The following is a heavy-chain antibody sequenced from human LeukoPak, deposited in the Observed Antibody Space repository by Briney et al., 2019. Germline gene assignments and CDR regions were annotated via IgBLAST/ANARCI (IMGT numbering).Heavy chain of an antibody. CDR3: ARVFHPIREYSGEGWNYYNYYPRDV. CDR1: GFTFSSYS. CDR2: ISGYGTYM. V-gene: IGHV3-21*01. D-gene: IGHD5-12*01. Sequence: GGSLRLSCAASGFTFSSYSMNWVRQAPGKGLEWVSSISGYGTYMYDADSVKGRFTISRDNAKNSLYLQMNSLRAEDTAVYYCARVFHPIREYSGEGWNYYNYYPRDVGGKGPRVTVSS. J-gene: IGHJ6*04.